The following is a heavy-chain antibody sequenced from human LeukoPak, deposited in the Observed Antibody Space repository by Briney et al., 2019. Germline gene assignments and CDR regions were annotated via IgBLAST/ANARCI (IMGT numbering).Heavy chain of an antibody. CDR1: GFIFSSYS. J-gene: IGHJ4*02. CDR3: ATRRWLLDY. CDR2: ISSSGTTT. V-gene: IGHV3-48*02. D-gene: IGHD4-23*01. Sequence: PGGSLRLSCAASGFIFSSYSMNWVRQAPGKGLEWISYISSSGTTTYYADSVKGRFTISRDNAKNSLYLQMNILSDEDSAIYYCATRRWLLDYWGQGILVTVSS.